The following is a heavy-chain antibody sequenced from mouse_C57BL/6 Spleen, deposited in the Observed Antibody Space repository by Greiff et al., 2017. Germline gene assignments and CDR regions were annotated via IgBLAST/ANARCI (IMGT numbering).Heavy chain of an antibody. Sequence: VQLQQSGAELVKPGASVKISCKASGYTFTDYTMNWVKQSPGQSLEWIGVINPYYGTTNYNQKFKGKATLTVDQSSNTAYMQLNSLTSDDSAVYYGAIYYSIIYGIDYWGQGTTVTVSS. V-gene: IGHV1-39*01. D-gene: IGHD2-5*01. CDR3: AIYYSIIYGIDY. CDR2: INPYYGTT. J-gene: IGHJ4*01. CDR1: GYTFTDYT.